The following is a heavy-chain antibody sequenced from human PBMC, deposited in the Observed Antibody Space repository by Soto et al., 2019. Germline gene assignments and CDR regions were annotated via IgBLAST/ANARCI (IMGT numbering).Heavy chain of an antibody. CDR2: ISYDGSNK. V-gene: IGHV3-30*18. CDR1: GFTFSSYG. Sequence: AGGSLRLSCAASGFTFSSYGMHWVRQAPGKGLEWVAVISYDGSNKKYADSVKGRFTISRDNSKNTLYLQMNSLRAEDTAVYYCAKSAGYDYVWGSYPDYWGQGTLVTVSS. D-gene: IGHD3-16*02. J-gene: IGHJ4*02. CDR3: AKSAGYDYVWGSYPDY.